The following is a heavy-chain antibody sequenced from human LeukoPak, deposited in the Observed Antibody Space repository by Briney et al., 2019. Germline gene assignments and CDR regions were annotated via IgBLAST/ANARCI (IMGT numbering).Heavy chain of an antibody. V-gene: IGHV1-2*02. CDR2: IKPNSGDT. CDR1: GFTLTGYY. J-gene: IGHJ3*02. CDR3: ARGTADI. D-gene: IGHD2-21*02. Sequence: ASVKVSCKASGFTLTGYYMHWVRQDPRQGLQWMGWIKPNSGDTDYAQKFQGRVTMTRDTSISTVYMELSSLRSEDTAVYYCARGTADIWGQGTMVTVSS.